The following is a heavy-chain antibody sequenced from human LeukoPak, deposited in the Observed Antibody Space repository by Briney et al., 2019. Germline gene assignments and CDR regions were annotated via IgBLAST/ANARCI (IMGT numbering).Heavy chain of an antibody. V-gene: IGHV3-7*01. CDR3: VRDGARNGYDAFDI. Sequence: GGSLRLSCAASGFTFSSYWMSWVRQAPGKGLEWVANIKQDGSVKYYVDSVKGRFTISRDNAKDSLYLQMNSLRAEDTAVYYCVRDGARNGYDAFDIWGQGTMVTVSS. D-gene: IGHD5-18*01. J-gene: IGHJ3*02. CDR1: GFTFSSYW. CDR2: IKQDGSVK.